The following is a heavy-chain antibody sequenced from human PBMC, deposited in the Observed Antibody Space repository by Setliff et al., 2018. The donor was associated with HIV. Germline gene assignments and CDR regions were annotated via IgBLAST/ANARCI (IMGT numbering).Heavy chain of an antibody. CDR1: GFSVSNNY. V-gene: IGHV3-66*02. D-gene: IGHD6-25*01. Sequence: GGSLRLSCAASGFSVSNNYMSWVRQAPGKGLEWVSTIYSGGSTYHADSVKGRFTLSRDNSKNALYLQMDSLRREDTAVYYCARVLPYNSALDNWGQGTLVTVSS. CDR3: ARVLPYNSALDN. CDR2: IYSGGST. J-gene: IGHJ4*02.